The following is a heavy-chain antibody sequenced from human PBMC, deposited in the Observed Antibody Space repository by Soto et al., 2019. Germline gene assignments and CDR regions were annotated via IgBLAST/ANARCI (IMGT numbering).Heavy chain of an antibody. CDR3: TTDRSGLRFLEWLLLTYYYYYGMDV. Sequence: GGSLRLSCAASGFTFSNAWMNWVRQAPGKGLEWVGRIKSKTDGGTTDYAAPVKGRFTISRDDSKNTLYLQMNSLKTEDTAVYYCTTDRSGLRFLEWLLLTYYYYYGMDVWGQGTTVTVSS. CDR2: IKSKTDGGTT. D-gene: IGHD3-3*01. CDR1: GFTFSNAW. V-gene: IGHV3-15*07. J-gene: IGHJ6*02.